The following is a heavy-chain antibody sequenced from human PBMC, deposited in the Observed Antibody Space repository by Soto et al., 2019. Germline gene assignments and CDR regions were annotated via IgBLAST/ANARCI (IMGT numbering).Heavy chain of an antibody. D-gene: IGHD3-22*01. CDR3: ARGMYAYYDSSGVQIRFDP. CDR2: TYHNDNT. Sequence: QVQLQESGPGLVKPSQTLILTCTVSGGSISSGGYYWSWIRHPPGKGLEWIGYTYHNDNTYYTPTRKMRVAISVDTSKNQFTLKLSSVTAAATAMYYCARGMYAYYDSSGVQIRFDPWGQGTLVTVSS. J-gene: IGHJ5*02. V-gene: IGHV4-31*03. CDR1: GGSISSGGYY.